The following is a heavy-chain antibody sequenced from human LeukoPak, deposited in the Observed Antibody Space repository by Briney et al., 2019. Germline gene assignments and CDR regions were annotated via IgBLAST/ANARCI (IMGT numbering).Heavy chain of an antibody. D-gene: IGHD6-13*01. CDR3: ARGYLTGQQLTPTDY. Sequence: ASVKVSCKVSGYTLTELSMHWVRQAPGKGLEWMGGFDPEDGEKVYAQKFQGRLTMTEDTSTDTAYMELSSLRSDDTAVYYCARGYLTGQQLTPTDYWGQGTLVTVSS. V-gene: IGHV1-24*01. CDR1: GYTLTELS. CDR2: FDPEDGEK. J-gene: IGHJ4*02.